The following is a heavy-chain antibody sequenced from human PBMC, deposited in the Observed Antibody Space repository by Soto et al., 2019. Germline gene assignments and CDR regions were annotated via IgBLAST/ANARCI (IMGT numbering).Heavy chain of an antibody. CDR1: GGNFRSQS. J-gene: IGHJ6*02. CDR2: SIPVLGVA. CDR3: ARHRHVAAPGTVETNSYYGMDV. D-gene: IGHD6-13*01. Sequence: QVQLVQSGAEVKKPGSSVKVSCKASGGNFRSQSISISWVRQAPGQGLEWMGRSIPVLGVANYAQEFQGILMITADKSTSTVHVEIRSLRSEDTATYYCARHRHVAAPGTVETNSYYGMDVSGQRTTVTVSS. V-gene: IGHV1-69*02.